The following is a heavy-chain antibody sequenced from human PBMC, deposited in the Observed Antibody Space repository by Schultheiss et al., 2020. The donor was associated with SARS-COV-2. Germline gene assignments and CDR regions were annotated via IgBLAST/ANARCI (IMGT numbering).Heavy chain of an antibody. CDR1: GFTFSSYA. CDR3: ARDFLTHGYYFDY. V-gene: IGHV3-30-3*01. D-gene: IGHD3-9*01. Sequence: GGSLRLSCAASGFTFSSYAMHWVRQAPGKGLEWVAVISYDGSNKYYADSVKGRFTISRDNSKNTLYLQMNSLRAEDTAVYYCARDFLTHGYYFDYWGQGTLVTVSS. J-gene: IGHJ4*02. CDR2: ISYDGSNK.